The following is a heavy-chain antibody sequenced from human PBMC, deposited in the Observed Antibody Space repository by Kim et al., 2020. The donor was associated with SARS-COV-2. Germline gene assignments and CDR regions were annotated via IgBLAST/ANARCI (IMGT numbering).Heavy chain of an antibody. Sequence: GGSLRLSCAVSGFTFSSFWMTWVRQAPGKGLEWVADIKPDGSATYSADSVKGRFTISRDNAQKPMYLQMNSLRADDTAVYYCARARIYVWGQGTTGTVSS. V-gene: IGHV3-7*03. J-gene: IGHJ6*02. CDR1: GFTFSSFW. D-gene: IGHD2-15*01. CDR3: ARARIYV. CDR2: IKPDGSAT.